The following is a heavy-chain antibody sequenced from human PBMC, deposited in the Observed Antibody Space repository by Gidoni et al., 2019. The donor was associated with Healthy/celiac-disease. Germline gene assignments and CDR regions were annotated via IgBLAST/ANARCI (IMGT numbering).Heavy chain of an antibody. CDR3: ARDKGYYDSGNSGMFDY. J-gene: IGHJ4*02. V-gene: IGHV1-69*06. Sequence: VQLVQSGAEVKKPGSSVKVSCKASGGTFRSYAISWVRQAPGQGLEWMGGIIPSFGTANYAQKFQGRGTITADKSTSTAYMELSSLRSEDTAVYYCARDKGYYDSGNSGMFDYWGQGTLVTVSS. CDR2: IIPSFGTA. D-gene: IGHD3-22*01. CDR1: GGTFRSYA.